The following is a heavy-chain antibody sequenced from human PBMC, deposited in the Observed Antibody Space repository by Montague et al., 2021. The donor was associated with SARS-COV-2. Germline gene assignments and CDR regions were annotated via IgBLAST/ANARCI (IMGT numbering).Heavy chain of an antibody. J-gene: IGHJ6*02. CDR2: IYHTGST. V-gene: IGHV4-4*02. Sequence: SETLSLTCAVSGDSISTDNWWTWVRLPPGKGLEWVGEIYHTGSTKYKPSLKSRVSMSVDKSWNQFSLRLTSVTAADTAVYYCARDRPRSYYYDSGTYTWGGYGMDVWGQGTTVAVSS. D-gene: IGHD3-10*01. CDR3: ARDRPRSYYYDSGTYTWGGYGMDV. CDR1: GDSISTDNW.